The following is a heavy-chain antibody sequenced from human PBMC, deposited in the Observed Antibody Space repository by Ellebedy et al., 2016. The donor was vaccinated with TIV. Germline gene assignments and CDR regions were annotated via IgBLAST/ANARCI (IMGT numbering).Heavy chain of an antibody. D-gene: IGHD1-26*01. CDR2: IWYDGSNK. Sequence: GESLKISXAASGFTFSSYGMHWVRQAPGKGLEWVAVIWYDGSNKYYADSVKGRFTISRDNSKNTLYLQMNSLRAEDTAVYYCAREAGGGSYYSWFDPWGQGTLVTVSS. CDR3: AREAGGGSYYSWFDP. CDR1: GFTFSSYG. J-gene: IGHJ5*02. V-gene: IGHV3-33*01.